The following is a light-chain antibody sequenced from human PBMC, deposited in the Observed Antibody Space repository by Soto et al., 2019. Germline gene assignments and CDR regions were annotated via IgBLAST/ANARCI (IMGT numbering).Light chain of an antibody. J-gene: IGKJ1*01. CDR3: QHYDTYSPMWT. CDR1: QSTNW. V-gene: IGKV1-5*03. Sequence: DIQLSQSPSTLSASVGDRITITCRATQSTNWLAWYQQKPGKAPKLLIFEASRLESGVPSRFSGSGSGTEFALTISILQPDDFGTYYCQHYDTYSPMWTFGQGTKVDVK. CDR2: EAS.